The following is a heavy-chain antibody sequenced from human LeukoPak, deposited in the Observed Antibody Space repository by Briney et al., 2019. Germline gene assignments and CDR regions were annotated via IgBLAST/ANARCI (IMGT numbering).Heavy chain of an antibody. CDR3: AKRFLVYFDY. CDR2: ISSGSRYI. V-gene: IGHV3-21*01. D-gene: IGHD3-3*01. J-gene: IGHJ4*02. CDR1: GFTFSTYS. Sequence: GGSLRLSCAASGFTFSTYSMNWVRQAPGKGLEWVSSISSGSRYIYYVDSVKGRFTISRDNAKNSLYLQMNSLRAEDTAVYYCAKRFLVYFDYWGQGTLVTVSS.